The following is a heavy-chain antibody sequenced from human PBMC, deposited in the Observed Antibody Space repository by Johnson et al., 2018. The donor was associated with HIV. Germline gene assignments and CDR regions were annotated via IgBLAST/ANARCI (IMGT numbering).Heavy chain of an antibody. Sequence: QVQLVESGGGVVQPGRSLRLSCAVSRFTFNNYPMHWVRQAPCKGLEWVAVIWYDGRNNYYADSVTGRFTISRDNSKNTLYLQMNSLRAEDTAVYYCARDKGIAARPDAFDIWGQGTMVTVSS. CDR3: ARDKGIAARPDAFDI. V-gene: IGHV3-30*04. CDR1: RFTFNNYP. CDR2: IWYDGRNN. D-gene: IGHD6-6*01. J-gene: IGHJ3*02.